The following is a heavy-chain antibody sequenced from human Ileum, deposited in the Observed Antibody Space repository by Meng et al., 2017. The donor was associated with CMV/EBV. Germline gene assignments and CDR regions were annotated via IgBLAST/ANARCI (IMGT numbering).Heavy chain of an antibody. D-gene: IGHD2/OR15-2a*01. J-gene: IGHJ4*02. CDR1: GSAFSTYA. V-gene: IGHV3-30*03. Sequence: SGSAFSTYAMDWVRQVPGKGLECVAIISIYGRNEYYADSVKGRFTISRDDSKNTVYLEMNNLKPDDTAIYYCARQQGYFDSTMAYFDSWGQGTLVTVSS. CDR3: ARQQGYFDSTMAYFDS. CDR2: ISIYGRNE.